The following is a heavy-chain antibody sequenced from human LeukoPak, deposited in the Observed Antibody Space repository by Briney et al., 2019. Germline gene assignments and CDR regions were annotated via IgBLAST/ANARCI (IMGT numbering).Heavy chain of an antibody. CDR3: VGPRGYFQH. CDR2: TSGDGGST. J-gene: IGHJ1*01. Sequence: PGGSLRLSCAASGFSFDDYAMHWVRQAPGKGLEWVSLTSGDGGSTYYADSVQGRFTVSRDNSKNSLYLQMNSLRTEDTALYYCVGPRGYFQHWGQGTLVTVSS. CDR1: GFSFDDYA. V-gene: IGHV3-43*02.